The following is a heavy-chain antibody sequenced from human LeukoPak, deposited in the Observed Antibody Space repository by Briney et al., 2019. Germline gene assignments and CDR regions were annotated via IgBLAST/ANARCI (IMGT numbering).Heavy chain of an antibody. CDR1: GYTFTDYN. J-gene: IGHJ4*02. CDR2: VNPSGVT. Sequence: ASVKVSCRASGYTFTDYNIHWVRQAPGPGLEWMGWVNPSGVTNYAQKFQGRVTMTRDTSIATAYMELSRLRSDDTAVYYCSRQKSFDNWGQGTLVTVSS. CDR3: SRQKSFDN. V-gene: IGHV1-2*02.